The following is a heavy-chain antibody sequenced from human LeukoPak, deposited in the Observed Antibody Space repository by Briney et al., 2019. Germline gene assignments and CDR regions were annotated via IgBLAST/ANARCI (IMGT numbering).Heavy chain of an antibody. CDR1: GYTFTGYY. CDR3: ASTWGRSSGPLGAFDI. V-gene: IGHV1-2*02. CDR2: INPNSGGT. J-gene: IGHJ3*02. D-gene: IGHD5-12*01. Sequence: ASVKVSCKASGYTFTGYYMHWVRQAPGQGLEWMGWINPNSGGTNYAQKFQGRVTMTRDTSISTAYMELSRLRSDDTAVYYCASTWGRSSGPLGAFDIWGQGTMVTVSS.